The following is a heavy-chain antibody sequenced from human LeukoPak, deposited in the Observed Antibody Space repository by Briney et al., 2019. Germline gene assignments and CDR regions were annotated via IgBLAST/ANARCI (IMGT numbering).Heavy chain of an antibody. CDR1: GFTFSSYW. J-gene: IGHJ4*02. Sequence: RGSLRLSCAASGFTFSSYWMSWVCHAPRKGLEWVSNIKLDGSEKYYVDSLKCRFTISRDNAKNSLYLQMNSLRAEDTAVYYCARDFIPHYVWGENPSLSLQPHCHFGGQGTLVSV. V-gene: IGHV3-7*04. CDR2: IKLDGSEK. D-gene: IGHD3-16*01. CDR3: ARDFIPHYVWGENPSLSLQPHCHF.